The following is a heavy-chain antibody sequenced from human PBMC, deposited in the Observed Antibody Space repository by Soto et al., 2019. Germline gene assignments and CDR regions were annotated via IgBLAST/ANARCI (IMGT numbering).Heavy chain of an antibody. CDR1: GFTFSNYA. J-gene: IGHJ4*02. Sequence: QVQLVESGGGVVQPGRSLRLSCAASGFTFSNYAMHWVRQAPGKGLEWVAVISYDGSSKYYADSVKGRFTIARDNSKNTLYLQMNSLRAEDTAVYYRAREPAYYYDSSGYSVPFGYWGQGTLVTVSS. D-gene: IGHD3-22*01. CDR3: AREPAYYYDSSGYSVPFGY. V-gene: IGHV3-30-3*01. CDR2: ISYDGSSK.